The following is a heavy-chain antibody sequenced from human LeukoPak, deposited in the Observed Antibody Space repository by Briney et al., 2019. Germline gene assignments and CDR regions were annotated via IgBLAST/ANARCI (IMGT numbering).Heavy chain of an antibody. CDR1: GYTFTSYG. J-gene: IGHJ6*02. D-gene: IGHD3-10*01. Sequence: GASVKVSCKASGYTFTSYGISWVRQAPGQGLEWMGRIIPILGIANYAQKFQGRVTITADKSTSTAYMELSSLRSEDTAVYYCAREGSGSYLALYGMDVWGQGTTVTVSS. CDR2: IIPILGIA. V-gene: IGHV1-69*04. CDR3: AREGSGSYLALYGMDV.